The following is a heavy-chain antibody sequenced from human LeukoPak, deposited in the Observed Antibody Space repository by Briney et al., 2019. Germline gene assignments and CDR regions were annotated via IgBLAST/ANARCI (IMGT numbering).Heavy chain of an antibody. CDR3: ARAGYCSSTSCYMPGLEFDKGYYGMDV. J-gene: IGHJ6*02. V-gene: IGHV1-69*13. D-gene: IGHD2-2*02. CDR1: GGTFSSYA. CDR2: IIPIFGTA. Sequence: ASVKVSCKASGGTFSSYAISWVRQAPGQGLEWMGGIIPIFGTANYAQKFQGRVTITADESTSTAYMELSSLRSEDTAVYYCARAGYCSSTSCYMPGLEFDKGYYGMDVWGQGTTVTVSS.